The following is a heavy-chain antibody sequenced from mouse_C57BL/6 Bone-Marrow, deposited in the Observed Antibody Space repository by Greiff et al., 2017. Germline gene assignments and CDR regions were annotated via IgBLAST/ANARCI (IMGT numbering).Heavy chain of an antibody. J-gene: IGHJ2*01. Sequence: DVQLQESGPGLVKPSQSLSLTCSVTGYSITSGYYWNWIRQFPGNKLEWMGYISYDGSNNYNPSLKNRISITRDTSKNQFFLKLNSVTTEDTATYYCARYSFDYWGQGTTLTVSS. CDR3: ARYSFDY. V-gene: IGHV3-6*01. CDR1: GYSITSGYY. CDR2: ISYDGSN. D-gene: IGHD2-12*01.